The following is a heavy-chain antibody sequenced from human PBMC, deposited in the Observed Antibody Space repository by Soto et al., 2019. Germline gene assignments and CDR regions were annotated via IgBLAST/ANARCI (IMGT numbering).Heavy chain of an antibody. CDR2: INHSGST. J-gene: IGHJ4*02. CDR3: ARDKITGLFDY. Sequence: QVQLQQWGAGLLKPSETLSLTCAVYGGSFSGYYWTWIRQPPGTGLEWIGEINHSGSTNYNPSLKSRVTISVDTPKNQFSLKLTSVTAADPAVYYCARDKITGLFDYWGQGTLVTVSS. V-gene: IGHV4-34*01. CDR1: GGSFSGYY. D-gene: IGHD2-8*02.